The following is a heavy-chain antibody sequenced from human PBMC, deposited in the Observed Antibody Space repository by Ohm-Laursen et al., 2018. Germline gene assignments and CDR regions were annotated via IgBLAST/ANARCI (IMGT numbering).Heavy chain of an antibody. Sequence: SLRLSCAASGFTFSSYGMHWVRQAPGKGLEWVAVISYDGSNKYYADSVKGRFTISRDNSKNTLYLQMSSLRAEDTAVYYCAVMPGYDSSGEDYWGQGTLVTVSS. J-gene: IGHJ4*02. CDR3: AVMPGYDSSGEDY. CDR2: ISYDGSNK. CDR1: GFTFSSYG. D-gene: IGHD3-22*01. V-gene: IGHV3-30*03.